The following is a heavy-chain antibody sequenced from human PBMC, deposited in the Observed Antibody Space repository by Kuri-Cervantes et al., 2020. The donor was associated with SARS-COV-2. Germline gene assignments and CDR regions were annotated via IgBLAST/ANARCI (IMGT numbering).Heavy chain of an antibody. Sequence: GGSLRLSCAASGFTFSTYAMSWVRQAPGKGLEWVSATSSSGGSTFYADSVNGRFTISRDNAKNTLYLHMNSLRAEDTAVYYCLRDGDHWNFDYWGQGTLVTVSS. CDR3: LRDGDHWNFDY. CDR2: TSSSGGST. D-gene: IGHD5-24*01. CDR1: GFTFSTYA. V-gene: IGHV3-23*01. J-gene: IGHJ4*02.